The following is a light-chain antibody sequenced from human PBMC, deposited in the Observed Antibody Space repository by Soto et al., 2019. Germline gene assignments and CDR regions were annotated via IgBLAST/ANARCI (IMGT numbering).Light chain of an antibody. CDR3: QQRSNWPPWT. J-gene: IGKJ1*01. V-gene: IGKV3-11*01. CDR1: LNIRSF. Sequence: EILLTQSPATLSLSPGERATLSCRASLNIRSFLAWYQQKPGQAPRLLIYGASNRATGIPARFSGSGSWTDFTLTISKLEPEDFAVYYCQQRSNWPPWTFGQGTKVEIK. CDR2: GAS.